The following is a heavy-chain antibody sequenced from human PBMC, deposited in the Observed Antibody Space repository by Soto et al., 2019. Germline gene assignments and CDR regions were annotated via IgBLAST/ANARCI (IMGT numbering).Heavy chain of an antibody. CDR1: DGSISDNW. Sequence: QVQLQESGPGLVKPSGTLSLTCAVSDGSISDNWWSWVRQPPGKGLEWIGEIYHTGITHYNPSLWCRDTILIDKSKNQYSLKLSSVTAADRAVYYCARHIAVPRTRGFDFWGQGTLVTVSS. V-gene: IGHV4-4*02. CDR2: IYHTGIT. J-gene: IGHJ4*02. CDR3: ARHIAVPRTRGFDF. D-gene: IGHD6-19*01.